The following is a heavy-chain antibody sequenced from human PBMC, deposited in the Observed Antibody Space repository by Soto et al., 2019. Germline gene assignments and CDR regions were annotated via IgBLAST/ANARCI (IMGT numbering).Heavy chain of an antibody. D-gene: IGHD3-22*01. CDR3: ARDGLSYFYDSSGYYHQVFDY. V-gene: IGHV1-46*01. Sequence: ASVKVSCKASGYTFTSYYMHWVRQAPGQGLEWMGIINPSGGSTSYAQKFQGRVTMTRDTSTSTVYMELSSLRSEDTAVYYCARDGLSYFYDSSGYYHQVFDYRAQRTLVTGSS. CDR1: GYTFTSYY. J-gene: IGHJ4*02. CDR2: INPSGGST.